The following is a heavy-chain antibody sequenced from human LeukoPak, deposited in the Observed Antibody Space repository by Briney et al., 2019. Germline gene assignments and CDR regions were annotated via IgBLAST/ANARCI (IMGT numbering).Heavy chain of an antibody. CDR3: AKDMAYCSGGSCFVCLDV. D-gene: IGHD2-15*01. V-gene: IGHV3-23*01. CDR2: ISGSGGST. J-gene: IGHJ6*02. CDR1: GFTFSNYA. Sequence: GGSLRLSCAASGFTFSNYAMTWVRQAPGKGLEWVSAISGSGGSTFYADSVKGRFTMSRDNSKNTLHLQMNGLRAEDTAVYYCAKDMAYCSGGSCFVCLDVWGQGTTVTVSS.